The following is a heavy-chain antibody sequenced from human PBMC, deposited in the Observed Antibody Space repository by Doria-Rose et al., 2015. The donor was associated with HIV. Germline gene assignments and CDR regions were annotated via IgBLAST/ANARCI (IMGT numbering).Heavy chain of an antibody. CDR2: IFSDDVR. D-gene: IGHD6-13*01. J-gene: IGHJ4*02. CDR3: ARIKSSRWYHKYYFDF. V-gene: IGHV2-26*01. CDR1: GVSLSSPGMG. Sequence: QITLKECGPVLVKPTETLTLTCTVSGVSLSSPGMGVSWIRQPPGKALEWLANIFSDDVRSYKTSLKSRLTIARCTSKSQVVLTMTDMDPVDTATYYCARIKSSRWYHKYYFDFWGQGTLVIVSA.